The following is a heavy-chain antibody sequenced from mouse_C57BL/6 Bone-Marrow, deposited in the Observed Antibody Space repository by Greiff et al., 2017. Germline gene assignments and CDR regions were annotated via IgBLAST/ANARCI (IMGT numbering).Heavy chain of an antibody. D-gene: IGHD2-3*01. J-gene: IGHJ2*01. V-gene: IGHV1-63*01. CDR1: GYTFTNYW. CDR3: ARILSGFDD. CDR2: IYPGGGYT. Sequence: VQLQESGAELVRPGTSVKLSCTASGYTFTNYWIGWAKQRPGHGLEWIGYIYPGGGYTNYNEKFKGKATLTADKSSSTAYMQFSSLTSEDSAIYYCARILSGFDDWGQGTTLTVSS.